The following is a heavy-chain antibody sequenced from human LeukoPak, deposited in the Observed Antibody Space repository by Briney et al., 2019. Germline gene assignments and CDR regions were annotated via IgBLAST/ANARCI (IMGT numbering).Heavy chain of an antibody. V-gene: IGHV1-69*13. J-gene: IGHJ6*02. CDR1: GGTFSSYA. Sequence: GASVKVSCKASGGTFSSYAISWVRQAPGQGLEWMGGIIPIIGTANYAQKFQGRVTITADESTSTAYMELSSLRSEDTAVYYCARDLGVVVPAAKYYYYGMDVWGQGTTVTVSS. CDR3: ARDLGVVVPAAKYYYYGMDV. CDR2: IIPIIGTA. D-gene: IGHD2-2*01.